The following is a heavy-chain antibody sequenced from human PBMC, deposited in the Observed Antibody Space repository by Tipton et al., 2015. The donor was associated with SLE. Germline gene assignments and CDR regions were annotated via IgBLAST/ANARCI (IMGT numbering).Heavy chain of an antibody. CDR1: GGSISSYY. CDR2: IYYSGST. D-gene: IGHD6-19*01. CDR3: ARFIAVAGIAEYFQH. Sequence: TLSLTCTVSGGSISSYYWSWIRQPPGKGLEWIGYIYYSGSTKSNPSLKSRVTISVDTSKNQFSLKLSSVTAADTAVYYCARFIAVAGIAEYFQHWGQGTLVTVSS. V-gene: IGHV4-59*08. J-gene: IGHJ1*01.